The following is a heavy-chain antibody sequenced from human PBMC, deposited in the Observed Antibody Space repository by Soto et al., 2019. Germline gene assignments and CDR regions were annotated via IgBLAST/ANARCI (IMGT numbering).Heavy chain of an antibody. V-gene: IGHV1-18*04. Sequence: SVKVSCKASCYTFTNNGITLLRQAPGQGLEWMGWISPYNDNANNAQKFQGRITMTTDTSKNQFSLHLYSVTPEDTAVYYCTGITWFRGMDVWGQGTPVTVSS. D-gene: IGHD3-10*01. CDR2: ISPYNDNA. J-gene: IGHJ6*02. CDR1: CYTFTNNG. CDR3: TGITWFRGMDV.